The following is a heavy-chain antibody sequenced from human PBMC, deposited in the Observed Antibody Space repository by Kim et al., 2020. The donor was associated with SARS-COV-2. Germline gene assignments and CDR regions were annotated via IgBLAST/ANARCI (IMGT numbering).Heavy chain of an antibody. CDR3: APYSSGWYEFDY. CDR2: IYYSGST. V-gene: IGHV4-39*01. Sequence: SETLSLTCTVSGGSISSSSYYWGWIRQPPGKGLEWIGSIYYSGSTYYNPSLKSRVTISVDTSKNQFSLKLSSVTAADTAVNYCAPYSSGWYEFDYWGQGTLVTVSS. CDR1: GGSISSSSYY. D-gene: IGHD6-19*01. J-gene: IGHJ4*02.